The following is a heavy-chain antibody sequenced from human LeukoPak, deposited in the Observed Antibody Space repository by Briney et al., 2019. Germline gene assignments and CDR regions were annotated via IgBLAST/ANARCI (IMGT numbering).Heavy chain of an antibody. V-gene: IGHV3-33*01. CDR3: ARGVMYYHSTGYLFAY. J-gene: IGHJ4*02. CDR1: GFTFSSYG. D-gene: IGHD3-22*01. CDR2: IWYDGSNK. Sequence: PGGSLRLSCAASGFTFSSYGMHWVRQAPGKGLEWVAIIWYDGSNKYYADSVKGRFTISRDNSKNTLYLQMNSLRAEDTAVYYCARGVMYYHSTGYLFAYWGQGILVTVSS.